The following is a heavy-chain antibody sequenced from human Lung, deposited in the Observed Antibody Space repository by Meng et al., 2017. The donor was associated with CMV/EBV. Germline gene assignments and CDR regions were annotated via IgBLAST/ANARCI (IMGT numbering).Heavy chain of an antibody. J-gene: IGHJ6*02. V-gene: IGHV1-69*10. CDR1: GGTFSSYA. CDR2: IIPILGIA. Sequence: SVXVSXXASGGTFSSYAISWVRQAPGQGLEWMGGIIPILGIANYAQKFQGRVTITADKSTSTACMELSSLRSEDTAVYYCARDSITIFGVVTKNDYYYGMDVWGQGTTVTVSS. D-gene: IGHD3-3*01. CDR3: ARDSITIFGVVTKNDYYYGMDV.